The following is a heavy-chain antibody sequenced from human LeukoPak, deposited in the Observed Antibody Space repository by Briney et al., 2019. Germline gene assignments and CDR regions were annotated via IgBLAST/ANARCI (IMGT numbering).Heavy chain of an antibody. V-gene: IGHV3-21*01. J-gene: IGHJ4*02. CDR1: GFIFSSYS. CDR2: ISSSSTYM. D-gene: IGHD3-16*02. CDR3: ARGTRLGDLSLVTY. Sequence: GGSLRLSCAASGFIFSSYSRNRVRQAPGKGLEWVSSISSSSTYMYYADSVKGRFTISRDNAKNSLCLQMNSLRAEDTAVYYCARGTRLGDLSLVTYWGQGTLVTVSS.